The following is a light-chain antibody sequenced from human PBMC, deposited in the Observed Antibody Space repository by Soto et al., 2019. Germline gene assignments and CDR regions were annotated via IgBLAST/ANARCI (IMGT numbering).Light chain of an antibody. Sequence: EIVLTQSPGTLSLSPGERATLSCRASQSVSYYLAWYQQKPGQAPRLLIYDASNRATGVPDRFSGSGSGTDFTLTISRLEPEDFAVYYCQQRSNWPPITFGQGTRLENK. V-gene: IGKV3-11*01. J-gene: IGKJ5*01. CDR2: DAS. CDR1: QSVSYY. CDR3: QQRSNWPPIT.